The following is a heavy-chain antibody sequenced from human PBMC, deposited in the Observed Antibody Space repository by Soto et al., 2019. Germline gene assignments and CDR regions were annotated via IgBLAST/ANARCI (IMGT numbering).Heavy chain of an antibody. Sequence: ASVRVSCKTSGCTFSSIGISWVGQAPGQGLEWMGWISPHKDDTYYAQRLQGRVTMTTDTSQSTAYMELRSLRADDKAVYFCARDLDGSGSYYSNYWG. CDR3: ARDLDGSGSYYSNY. J-gene: IGHJ4*01. CDR2: ISPHKDDT. D-gene: IGHD3-10*01. V-gene: IGHV1-18*01. CDR1: GCTFSSIG.